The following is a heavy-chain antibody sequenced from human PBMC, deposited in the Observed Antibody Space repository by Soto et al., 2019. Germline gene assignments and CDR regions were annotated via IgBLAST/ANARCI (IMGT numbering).Heavy chain of an antibody. CDR1: GGSISSYY. J-gene: IGHJ5*02. Sequence: SETLSLTCTVSGGSISSYYWSWIRQPPGKGLEWIGYIYYSGRTNYNPSLKSRVTMSVDTSRNQFSLKLSSVTAADTAVYYGARGYCSSTSCYIWDNWFEPXGQGTLVCVSS. D-gene: IGHD2-2*02. V-gene: IGHV4-59*01. CDR2: IYYSGRT. CDR3: ARGYCSSTSCYIWDNWFEP.